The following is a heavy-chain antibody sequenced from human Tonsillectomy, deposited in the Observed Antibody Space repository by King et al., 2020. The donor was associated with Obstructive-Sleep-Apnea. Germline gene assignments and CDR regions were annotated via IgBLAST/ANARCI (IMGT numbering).Heavy chain of an antibody. CDR3: AKEGFLPYFQE. D-gene: IGHD2/OR15-2a*01. Sequence: EVQLVESGGGLVQPGGSLRLSCAASGFTFSSNAMSWVRQAPGKGLEWVSAISGSGDTTYYAESVKGRFTFSRDNSRNTLFLQMNSLRAEDTAVYYCAKEGFLPYFQEWGQGTLVTVSS. CDR1: GFTFSSNA. V-gene: IGHV3-23*04. CDR2: ISGSGDTT. J-gene: IGHJ1*01.